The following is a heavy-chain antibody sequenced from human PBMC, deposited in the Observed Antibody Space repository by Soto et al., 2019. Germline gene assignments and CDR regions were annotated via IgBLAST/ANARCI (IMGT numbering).Heavy chain of an antibody. CDR1: GGSISSSSYY. D-gene: IGHD3-10*01. V-gene: IGHV4-39*01. Sequence: SETLSLTCTVSGGSISSSSYYWGWIRQPPGKGLEWIGSISYSGSTYYNPSLKSRVTISVDTSKNQFSLKLSSVTAADTAVYYCARHPTLSGSYYFFYYYYYMDVWGKGTTVTVSS. CDR2: ISYSGST. CDR3: ARHPTLSGSYYFFYYYYYMDV. J-gene: IGHJ6*03.